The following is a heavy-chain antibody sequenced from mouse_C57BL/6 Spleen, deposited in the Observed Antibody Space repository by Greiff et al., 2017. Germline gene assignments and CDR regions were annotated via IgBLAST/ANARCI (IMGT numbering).Heavy chain of an antibody. J-gene: IGHJ2*01. CDR2: IYPGGGYT. D-gene: IGHD1-1*01. V-gene: IGHV1-63*01. CDR3: ARGGDYYGSSYGDY. Sequence: VKLMESGAELVRPGTSVKMSCKASGYTFTNYWIGWAKQRPGHGLEWIGDIYPGGGYTNYNEKFKGKATLTADKSSSTAYMQFSSLTSEDSAIYYCARGGDYYGSSYGDYWGQGTTLTVSS. CDR1: GYTFTNYW.